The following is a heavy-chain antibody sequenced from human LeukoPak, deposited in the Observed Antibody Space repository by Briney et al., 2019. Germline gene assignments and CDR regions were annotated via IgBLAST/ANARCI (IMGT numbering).Heavy chain of an antibody. J-gene: IGHJ6*03. CDR1: GYSIRSDYY. CDR3: ARVSWFPGTSYYYMDV. Sequence: SETLSLTCTVSGYSIRSDYYWGWIRQPPGKGLEWIGSIYHSGSTYYNPSLKSRVTISVDTSKNQFSLKLSSVTAADTAVYYCARVSWFPGTSYYYMDVWGKGTTVTVSS. CDR2: IYHSGST. V-gene: IGHV4-38-2*02. D-gene: IGHD1-1*01.